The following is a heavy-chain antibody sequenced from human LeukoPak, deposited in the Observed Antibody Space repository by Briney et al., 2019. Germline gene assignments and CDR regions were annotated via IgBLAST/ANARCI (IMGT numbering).Heavy chain of an antibody. CDR3: ARGGGTIFGVVIANDAFDI. CDR1: GFTFSSYS. Sequence: GGSLRLSCAASGFTFSSYSMNWVRQAPGKGLVWVSRINSDGSSTSYADSAKGRFTISRDNAKNTLYLQMNSLRAEDTAVYYCARGGGTIFGVVIANDAFDIWGQGTMVTVSS. J-gene: IGHJ3*02. D-gene: IGHD3-3*01. CDR2: INSDGSST. V-gene: IGHV3-74*01.